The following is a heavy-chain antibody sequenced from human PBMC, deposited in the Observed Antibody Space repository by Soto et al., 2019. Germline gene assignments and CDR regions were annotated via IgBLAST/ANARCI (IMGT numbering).Heavy chain of an antibody. CDR1: GYTFSSYA. V-gene: IGHV1-3*01. Sequence: ASVKGSCKASGYTFSSYAMHWVRQAPGQRLEWMGWINAGYGNTKSSQKFQDRVTISRDTSASTAYMELTSLRSEDTAVYYCACDTGHGTLDFWSQGTCVTVSS. J-gene: IGHJ4*02. D-gene: IGHD1-1*01. CDR2: INAGYGNT. CDR3: ACDTGHGTLDF.